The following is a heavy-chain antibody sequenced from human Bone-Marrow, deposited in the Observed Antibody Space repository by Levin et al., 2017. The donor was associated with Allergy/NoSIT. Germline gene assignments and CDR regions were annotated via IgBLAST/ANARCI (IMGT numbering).Heavy chain of an antibody. CDR2: IYYSGST. V-gene: IGHV4-39*01. CDR3: ARRYSSGRNGWFDP. J-gene: IGHJ5*02. CDR1: VGSISSLSNY. D-gene: IGHD2-15*01. Sequence: PSETLSLTCIVSVGSISSLSNYWGWIRQPPGKGLEWIGSIYYSGSTYYNPSLKSRVAISVDTSKNPFSLKLNSVTAADTAVYYCARRYSSGRNGWFDPWGQGILVTVSS.